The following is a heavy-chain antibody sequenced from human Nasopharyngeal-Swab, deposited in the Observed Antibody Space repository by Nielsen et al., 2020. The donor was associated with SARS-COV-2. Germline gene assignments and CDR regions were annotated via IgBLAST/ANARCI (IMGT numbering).Heavy chain of an antibody. V-gene: IGHV4-4*02. CDR1: GGSISSSNW. Sequence: SCAVSGGSISSSNWWSWVRQPPGKGLEWIGEIYHSGSTNYNPSLKSRVTISVDKSKNQFSLKLSSVTAADTAVYYCARLQGSITMVRGVIGMDVWGKGTTVTVSS. J-gene: IGHJ6*04. CDR3: ARLQGSITMVRGVIGMDV. D-gene: IGHD3-10*01. CDR2: IYHSGST.